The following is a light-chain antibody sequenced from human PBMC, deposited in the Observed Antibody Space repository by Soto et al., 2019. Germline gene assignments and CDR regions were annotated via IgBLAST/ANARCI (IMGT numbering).Light chain of an antibody. CDR3: MSFKRSNTYV. V-gene: IGLV2-14*03. CDR2: DVA. CDR1: SSDVGAYNF. J-gene: IGLJ1*01. Sequence: QSALTQPASVSGSPGQSITISCTGTSSDVGAYNFVSWYQHYPDKAPKVVIYDVANRPSGVSYRFSASKSGNTASLTISGLQAEDEADYYCMSFKRSNTYVFGTGTNVTVL.